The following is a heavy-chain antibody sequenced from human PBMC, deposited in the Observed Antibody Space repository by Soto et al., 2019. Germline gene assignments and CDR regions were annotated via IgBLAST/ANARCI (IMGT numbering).Heavy chain of an antibody. J-gene: IGHJ3*02. V-gene: IGHV1-58*01. D-gene: IGHD6-25*01. CDR1: GFTFTSSA. CDR2: IVVGSGNT. Sequence: QMQLVQSGPEVKKPGTSVKVSCKASGFTFTSSAVQLVRQARGQRLEWIGWIVVGSGNTNYAQKFQERVTITRDMSTSTAYMELSSLRSEDTAVYYCAAPSGMGDAFDIWGQGTMVTVSS. CDR3: AAPSGMGDAFDI.